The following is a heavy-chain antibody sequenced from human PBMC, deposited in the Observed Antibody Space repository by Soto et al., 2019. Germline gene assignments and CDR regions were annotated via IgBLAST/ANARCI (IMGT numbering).Heavy chain of an antibody. V-gene: IGHV1-69*13. J-gene: IGHJ5*02. CDR1: GYTFTSSS. D-gene: IGHD4-17*01. CDR2: IIPIFGTT. Sequence: GASVKASSKASGYTFTSSSMCWVRQAPGQGLEWMGRIIPIFGTTNYAQKFQGRVTITADESTSTAYMELSSLRSEDTAVYYCARDSDYGGKVDWFDPWGQGTLVTVSS. CDR3: ARDSDYGGKVDWFDP.